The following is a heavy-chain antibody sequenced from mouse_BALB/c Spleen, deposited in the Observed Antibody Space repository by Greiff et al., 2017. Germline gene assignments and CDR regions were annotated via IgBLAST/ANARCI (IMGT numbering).Heavy chain of an antibody. Sequence: QVQLKQSGAELMKPGASVKISSKATGYTFSSYWIEWVKQRPGHGLEWIGEILPGSGSTNYNEKFKGKATFTADTSSNTAYMQLSSLTSEDSAVYYCARMGRYGYYYAMDYWGQGTSVTVSS. CDR3: ARMGRYGYYYAMDY. D-gene: IGHD1-2*01. CDR2: ILPGSGST. J-gene: IGHJ4*01. V-gene: IGHV1-9*01. CDR1: GYTFSSYW.